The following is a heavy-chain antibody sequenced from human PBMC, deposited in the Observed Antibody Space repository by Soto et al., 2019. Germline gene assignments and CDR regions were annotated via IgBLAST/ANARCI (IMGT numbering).Heavy chain of an antibody. CDR2: ISSSSSTI. Sequence: GGSLRLSCAASGFTFSSYSMNWVRQAPGKGLEWVSYISSSSSTIYYADSVKGRFTISRDNAKNSLYLQMNSLRAEDTAVYYCARDQLSKWLAPFDYWGQGTLVTVSS. CDR3: ARDQLSKWLAPFDY. V-gene: IGHV3-48*01. J-gene: IGHJ4*02. CDR1: GFTFSSYS. D-gene: IGHD6-19*01.